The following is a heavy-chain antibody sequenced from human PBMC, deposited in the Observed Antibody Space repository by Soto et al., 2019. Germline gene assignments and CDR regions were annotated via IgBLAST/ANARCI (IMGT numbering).Heavy chain of an antibody. D-gene: IGHD3-10*01. Sequence: QVQLVQSGAEVKKPGSSGKVSCKTSGVSFNNNGIGWVRQAPGHGLEWMGGVSPPFRTSNYARKFQGRISITADASTGTVNMELSSLTSEDTAQYYCSRVLYYGSGSYSPYGMDVWGQGTTVHVSS. CDR2: VSPPFRTS. V-gene: IGHV1-69*01. CDR3: SRVLYYGSGSYSPYGMDV. CDR1: GVSFNNNG. J-gene: IGHJ6*02.